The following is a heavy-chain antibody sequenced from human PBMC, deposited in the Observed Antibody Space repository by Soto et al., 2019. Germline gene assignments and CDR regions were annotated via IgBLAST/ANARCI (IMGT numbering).Heavy chain of an antibody. Sequence: SVKVSCKASGGTFSSYAISWVRQAPGQGLEWMGGIIPIFGTANYAQKFQGRVTITADESTSTAYMELSSLRSEDTAVYYCARGTGGRGYSGYGLDCYPLDVWGQGTTVTVSS. J-gene: IGHJ6*02. CDR2: IIPIFGTA. CDR1: GGTFSSYA. V-gene: IGHV1-69*13. CDR3: ARGTGGRGYSGYGLDCYPLDV. D-gene: IGHD5-12*01.